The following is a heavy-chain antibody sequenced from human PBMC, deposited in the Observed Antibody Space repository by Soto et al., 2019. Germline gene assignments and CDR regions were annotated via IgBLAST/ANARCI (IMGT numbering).Heavy chain of an antibody. V-gene: IGHV3-23*01. Sequence: VGSLRLSCTASGFTFGSYAMSWVRNAPGKGLEWVSAISGSGGSTYYADSVKGRFTISRDNSKNTLYLQMNSLRAEDTAVYYCAKDLGSKGPDDYWGQGTLVTVSS. CDR2: ISGSGGST. CDR3: AKDLGSKGPDDY. D-gene: IGHD2-15*01. J-gene: IGHJ4*02. CDR1: GFTFGSYA.